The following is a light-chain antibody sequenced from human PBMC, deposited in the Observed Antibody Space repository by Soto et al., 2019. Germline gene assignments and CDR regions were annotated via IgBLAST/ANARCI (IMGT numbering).Light chain of an antibody. V-gene: IGKV1-27*01. J-gene: IGKJ1*01. CDR1: QGISNN. CDR2: AAS. CDR3: QKYNSAPWT. Sequence: DIQMTQSPSSLSASVGDRVTITCRASQGISNNLAWYQQEPGKVPKLLIYAASTLQSGVPSRFSGSGSGTDFTLTISTRQPEDVATYYCQKYNSAPWTFCQGTKVEIK.